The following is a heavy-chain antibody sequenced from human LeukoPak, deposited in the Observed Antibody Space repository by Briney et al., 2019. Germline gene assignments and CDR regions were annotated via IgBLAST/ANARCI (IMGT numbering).Heavy chain of an antibody. J-gene: IGHJ4*02. D-gene: IGHD3-3*01. CDR2: IRQDESER. V-gene: IGHV3-7*01. CDR3: AAGLYDFWSGYLEGFDY. CDR1: GFSFSSYW. Sequence: GGSLRLSCEGSGFSFSSYWMTWVRQLPGKGPEWVANIRQDESERYFADSVKGRFTISRDNAKKSVYLHMSSLRAEDTALYYCAAGLYDFWSGYLEGFDYWGQGTLVTVSS.